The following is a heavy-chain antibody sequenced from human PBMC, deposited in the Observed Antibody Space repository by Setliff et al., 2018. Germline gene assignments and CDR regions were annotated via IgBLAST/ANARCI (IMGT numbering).Heavy chain of an antibody. Sequence: HPGGSLRLSCAASGFNFGAYAMHWVRQAPGKGLEWISYITTSGSTIYYADSVKGRFTISRDNAKNSLYLQMNSLRAEDTAVYYCASHEPWLWNAFDIWGQGTMVTVSS. J-gene: IGHJ3*02. V-gene: IGHV3-48*03. CDR2: ITTSGSTI. D-gene: IGHD6-19*01. CDR1: GFNFGAYA. CDR3: ASHEPWLWNAFDI.